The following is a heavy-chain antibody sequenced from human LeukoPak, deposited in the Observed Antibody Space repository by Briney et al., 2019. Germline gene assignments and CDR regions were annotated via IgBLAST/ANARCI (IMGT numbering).Heavy chain of an antibody. CDR1: GYTLTELS. D-gene: IGHD1-14*01. Sequence: ASVTVSCKVSGYTLTELSMHWVRQAPGKGGEWMGGFDPEDGETIYAQKFQGRVTMTEDTSTDTAYMELSSLRSEDTAVYYCATEEPRRYYYYGMDVWGQGTTVTVSS. CDR3: ATEEPRRYYYYGMDV. CDR2: FDPEDGET. V-gene: IGHV1-24*01. J-gene: IGHJ6*02.